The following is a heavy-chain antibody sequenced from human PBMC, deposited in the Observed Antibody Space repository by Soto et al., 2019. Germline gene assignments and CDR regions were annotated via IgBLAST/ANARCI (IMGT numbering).Heavy chain of an antibody. CDR3: ARMMAVAGTWRWFDP. D-gene: IGHD6-19*01. J-gene: IGHJ5*02. CDR1: GYTFTSYY. Sequence: GASVKVSCKASGYTFTSYYMHWVRQAPGQGLEWMGIINPSGGSTSYAQKFQGRVTMTRDTSTSTVYMELSSLRSEDTAVYYCARMMAVAGTWRWFDPWGQGTLVTVPQ. CDR2: INPSGGST. V-gene: IGHV1-46*01.